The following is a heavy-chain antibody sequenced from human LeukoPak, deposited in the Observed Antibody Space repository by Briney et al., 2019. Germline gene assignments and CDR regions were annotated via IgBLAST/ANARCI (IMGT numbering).Heavy chain of an antibody. D-gene: IGHD3-10*01. J-gene: IGHJ4*02. CDR2: ISYDGSNK. Sequence: PGGSLRLSCAASGFTFSSYAMHWVRQAPGKGLEWVAVISYDGSNKYYADSVKGRFTISRDNAKNSLYLQMNSLRAEDTAVYYCHGSVTVIDYWGQGTLVTVSS. V-gene: IGHV3-30-3*01. CDR3: HGSVTVIDY. CDR1: GFTFSSYA.